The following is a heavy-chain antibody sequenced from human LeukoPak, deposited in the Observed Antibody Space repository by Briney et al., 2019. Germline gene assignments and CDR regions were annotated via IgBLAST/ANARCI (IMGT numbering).Heavy chain of an antibody. Sequence: RSETLSLTCTVSGGSISSSSYYWGWIRQPPGKGLEWIGSIYYSGSTYYNPSLKSRVTISVDTSKNQFSLKLSSVTAADTAVYYCARGWQLVYYYWGQGTLVTVSS. CDR1: GGSISSSSYY. CDR3: ARGWQLVYYY. J-gene: IGHJ4*02. V-gene: IGHV4-39*07. CDR2: IYYSGST. D-gene: IGHD6-6*01.